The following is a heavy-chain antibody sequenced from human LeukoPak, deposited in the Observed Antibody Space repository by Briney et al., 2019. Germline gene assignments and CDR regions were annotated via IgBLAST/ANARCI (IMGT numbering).Heavy chain of an antibody. Sequence: PGRSLRLSCAASGFTFSDYYMSWIRQAPGKGLEWVSYISSSGSTIYYADSVKGRFTISRDNAKNSLYLQMNSLRAEDTAVYYCARTDSSGYHSDYFDYWGQGTLVTVSS. V-gene: IGHV3-11*01. CDR2: ISSSGSTI. J-gene: IGHJ4*02. D-gene: IGHD3-22*01. CDR1: GFTFSDYY. CDR3: ARTDSSGYHSDYFDY.